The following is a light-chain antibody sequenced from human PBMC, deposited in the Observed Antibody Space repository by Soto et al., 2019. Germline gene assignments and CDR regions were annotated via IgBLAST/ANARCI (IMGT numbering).Light chain of an antibody. CDR1: SSDVGGYNT. Sequence: QSALTQPASVSGSLGQSITISCTGTSSDVGGYNTVSWYQQHPGKAPKLLIYEVSNRPSGISDRFSGSKSGYTASLTISGLQAEDEADYYCSSYSRMSTLVIGGGTKLTVL. CDR2: EVS. V-gene: IGLV2-14*01. CDR3: SSYSRMSTLV. J-gene: IGLJ2*01.